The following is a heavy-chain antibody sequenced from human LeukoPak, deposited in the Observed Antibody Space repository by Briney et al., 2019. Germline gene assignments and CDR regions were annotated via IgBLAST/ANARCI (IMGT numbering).Heavy chain of an antibody. CDR1: GFTFSSHW. V-gene: IGHV3-74*03. J-gene: IGHJ3*02. Sequence: GGSLRLSYAASGFTFSSHWMHWVRQAPGKGLVWVSRINGDGSNTTYADSVKGRFTISRDNAKNSLYLQMNSLRAEDTAVYYCARDGPVYLTGYRWALDAFDIWGQGTMVTVSS. CDR2: INGDGSNT. D-gene: IGHD3-9*01. CDR3: ARDGPVYLTGYRWALDAFDI.